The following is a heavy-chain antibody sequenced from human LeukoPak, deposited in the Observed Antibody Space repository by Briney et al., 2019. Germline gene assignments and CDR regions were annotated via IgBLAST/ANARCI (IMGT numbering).Heavy chain of an antibody. J-gene: IGHJ4*02. CDR3: ANSGDYDLSTGNPHRDY. CDR2: IPQDGRAQ. V-gene: IGHV3-7*01. CDR1: GFTFSSFW. D-gene: IGHD3-9*01. Sequence: GGSLRLSCAASGFTFSSFWMSWVRQAPGKGLEWVAAIPQDGRAQYYVDSVKGRFTISRDNAKNSLYLQMNSLSAGDTAVYYCANSGDYDLSTGNPHRDYWGQGTLVTVSS.